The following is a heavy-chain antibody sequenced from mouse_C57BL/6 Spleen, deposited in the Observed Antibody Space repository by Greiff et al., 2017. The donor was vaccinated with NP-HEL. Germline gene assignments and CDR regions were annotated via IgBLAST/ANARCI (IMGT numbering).Heavy chain of an antibody. V-gene: IGHV1-53*01. D-gene: IGHD1-1*01. CDR1: GYTFTSYW. CDR3: ARGYYGSSYWYFDV. CDR2: INPSNGGT. Sequence: QVQLQQPGTELVKPGASVKLSCKASGYTFTSYWMHWVKQRPGQGLEWIGNINPSNGGTNYNEKFKSKATLTVNKSSSTAYMQLSSLTSEDSAVYYCARGYYGSSYWYFDVWGTGTTVTVSS. J-gene: IGHJ1*03.